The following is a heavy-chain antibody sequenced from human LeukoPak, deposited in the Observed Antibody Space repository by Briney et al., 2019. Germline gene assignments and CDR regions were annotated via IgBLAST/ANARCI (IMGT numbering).Heavy chain of an antibody. J-gene: IGHJ6*02. CDR1: GFTFSDYT. V-gene: IGHV3-21*04. CDR3: AMVRGAYYYGMDV. CDR2: ITSSSTYT. D-gene: IGHD3-10*01. Sequence: PGGSLRLSCAASGFTFSDYTMNWIRQAPGKGLEWVSSITSSSTYTYYADSVKGRFTISRDDAENSLYLQMNSLRAEDTAVYYCAMVRGAYYYGMDVWGQGTTVTVSS.